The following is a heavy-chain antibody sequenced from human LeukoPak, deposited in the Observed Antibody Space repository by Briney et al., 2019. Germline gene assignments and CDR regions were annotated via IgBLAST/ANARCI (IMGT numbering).Heavy chain of an antibody. D-gene: IGHD2-2*02. J-gene: IGHJ6*03. CDR2: ISSSSSTI. Sequence: GGSLRLSCAASGFTFSSYSMNWVRQAPGKGLEWVSYISSSSSTIYYADSVKGRFTISRDNAKNSLYLQMNSLRAEDTAVYYCARVVDCSSTSCYTSYYYYYMDVWGKGTTVTVSS. V-gene: IGHV3-48*01. CDR3: ARVVDCSSTSCYTSYYYYYMDV. CDR1: GFTFSSYS.